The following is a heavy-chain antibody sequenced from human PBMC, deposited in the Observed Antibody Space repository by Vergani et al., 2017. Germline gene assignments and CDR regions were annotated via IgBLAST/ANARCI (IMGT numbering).Heavy chain of an antibody. CDR1: GGSISSSSYY. J-gene: IGHJ6*03. CDR3: ARDSYGSGSYRADNWNDVGYYYYYMDV. V-gene: IGHV4-39*07. Sequence: QLQLQESGPGLVKPSETLSLTCTVSGGSISSSSYYWGWIRQPPGKGLEWIGSIYYSGSTYYNPSLKSRVTISVDTSKNQFSLKLSSVTAADTAVYYCARDSYGSGSYRADNWNDVGYYYYYMDVWGKGTTVTVSS. CDR2: IYYSGST. D-gene: IGHD3-10*01.